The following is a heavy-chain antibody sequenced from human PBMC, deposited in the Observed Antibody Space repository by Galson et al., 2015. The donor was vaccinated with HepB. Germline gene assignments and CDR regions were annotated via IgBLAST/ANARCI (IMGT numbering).Heavy chain of an antibody. D-gene: IGHD2-2*01. CDR1: GFTFSSYS. J-gene: IGHJ4*02. CDR2: ISSSSSYI. Sequence: SLRLSCAASGFTFSSYSMNWVRQAPGKGLEWVSSISSSSSYIYYADSVKGRFTISRDNAKNSLYLQMNSLRAEDTAVYYCARGSQDIVVVQTVGYWGQGTLVTVSS. V-gene: IGHV3-21*01. CDR3: ARGSQDIVVVQTVGY.